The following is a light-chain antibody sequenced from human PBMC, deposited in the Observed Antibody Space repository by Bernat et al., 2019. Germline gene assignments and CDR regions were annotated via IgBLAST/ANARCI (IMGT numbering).Light chain of an antibody. Sequence: AGLTQPPSVSKGLRQTATLTCTGNSNNVGNQGAAWLQQHQGHPPKLLSYRNNNRPSGISERFSASRSGNTASLTITGLQPEDEADYYCSAWDSSLSAYVFGTGTKVTVL. CDR1: SNNVGNQG. CDR3: SAWDSSLSAYV. CDR2: RNN. J-gene: IGLJ1*01. V-gene: IGLV10-54*04.